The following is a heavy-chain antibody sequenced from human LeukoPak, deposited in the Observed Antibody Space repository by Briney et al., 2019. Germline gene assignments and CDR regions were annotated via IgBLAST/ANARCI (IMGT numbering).Heavy chain of an antibody. CDR1: GFTFSRYW. CDR3: ARGRWAGWNDVSDI. D-gene: IGHD1-1*01. J-gene: IGHJ3*02. V-gene: IGHV3-7*01. Sequence: GGSLRLSCAASGFTFSRYWMNWVRQAPGKGLEWVANIKQDGSEKYYVDSVKGRFTISRDNAKNSLYLQINSLRAEDTAVYCYARGRWAGWNDVSDIWGQGTMVTVSS. CDR2: IKQDGSEK.